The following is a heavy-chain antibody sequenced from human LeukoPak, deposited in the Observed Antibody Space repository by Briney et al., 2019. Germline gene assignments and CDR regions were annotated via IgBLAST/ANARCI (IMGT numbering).Heavy chain of an antibody. J-gene: IGHJ6*03. Sequence: SETLSLTCTVSGGSISSYYWSWIRQPAGKGLEWIGRIYTSGSTNYNPSLKSRVTMSVDTSKNQFSLKLSSVTAADTAVYYCARVGYDILTGYYSAYYYYYYMDVWGKGTTVTVSS. V-gene: IGHV4-4*07. CDR2: IYTSGST. D-gene: IGHD3-9*01. CDR3: ARVGYDILTGYYSAYYYYYYMDV. CDR1: GGSISSYY.